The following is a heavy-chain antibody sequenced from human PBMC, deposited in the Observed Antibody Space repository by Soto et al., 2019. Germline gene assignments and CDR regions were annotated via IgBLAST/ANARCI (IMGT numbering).Heavy chain of an antibody. CDR1: GVSISSSY. CDR2: IYYTGTT. J-gene: IGHJ4*02. Sequence: SETLSLTCTVSGVSISSSYWSWLRQSPGTGLEWIGYIYYTGTTNYNPSLKRRVTISLDTAKNQFSLNVNSLTTADTAVYFCARGGNRYSNTASGVGGFDFWGQGTLVTVSS. D-gene: IGHD5-12*01. V-gene: IGHV4-59*01. CDR3: ARGGNRYSNTASGVGGFDF.